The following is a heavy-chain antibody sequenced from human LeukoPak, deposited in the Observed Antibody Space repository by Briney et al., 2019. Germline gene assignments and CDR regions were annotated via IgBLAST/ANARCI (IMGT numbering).Heavy chain of an antibody. CDR3: ARGSSNYDILTGYSLGYYYRDV. D-gene: IGHD3-9*01. CDR1: GGSISSSSYY. CDR2: IYYSGST. V-gene: IGHV4-39*01. Sequence: SETLSLTCTVSGGSISSSSYYWGWIRQPPGKGLEWIGSIYYSGSTYYNPSLKSRVTISVDTSKNQFSLKLSSVTAADTAVYYCARGSSNYDILTGYSLGYYYRDVWGKGTTVTISS. J-gene: IGHJ6*03.